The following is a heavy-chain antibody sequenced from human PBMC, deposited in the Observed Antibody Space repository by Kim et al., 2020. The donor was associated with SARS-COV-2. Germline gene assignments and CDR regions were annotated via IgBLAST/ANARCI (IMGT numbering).Heavy chain of an antibody. Sequence: SETLSLTCTVSGGSVSSGSYYWSWIRQPPGKGLDWLGYIYDSGSSNYNPSLKSRVTISIDTSKNQFSLKLSSVTAADTAVYYCARAPYNYFDYWGQGTLVTVSS. J-gene: IGHJ4*02. D-gene: IGHD5-18*01. V-gene: IGHV4-61*01. CDR3: ARAPYNYFDY. CDR2: IYDSGSS. CDR1: GGSVSSGSYY.